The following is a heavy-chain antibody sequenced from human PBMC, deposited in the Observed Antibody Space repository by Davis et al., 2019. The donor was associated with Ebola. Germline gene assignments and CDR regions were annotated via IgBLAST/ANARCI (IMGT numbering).Heavy chain of an antibody. CDR1: GFTFDDYA. J-gene: IGHJ4*02. D-gene: IGHD6-13*01. CDR3: AKDTGPGSSWLDY. V-gene: IGHV3-9*01. CDR2: ISWNSGSI. Sequence: SLKISCAASGFTFDDYAMHWVRQAPGKGLEWVSGISWNSGSIGYADSVKGRFTISRDNAKNSLYLQMNSLRAEDTALYYCAKDTGPGSSWLDYWGQGTLVTVSS.